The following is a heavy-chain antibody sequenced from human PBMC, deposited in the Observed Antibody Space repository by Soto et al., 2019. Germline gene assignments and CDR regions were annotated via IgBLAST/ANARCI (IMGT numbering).Heavy chain of an antibody. CDR1: GYTFTSYG. CDR3: ARDMGYYYDSSGLFDY. J-gene: IGHJ4*02. CDR2: ISAYNGNT. Sequence: ASVQVSCKASGYTFTSYGISWVRQAPGQGLEWMGWISAYNGNTNYAQKLQGRVTMTTDTSTSTAYMELRRLRSDDTAVYYCARDMGYYYDSSGLFDYWGQGTLVTVSS. V-gene: IGHV1-18*04. D-gene: IGHD3-22*01.